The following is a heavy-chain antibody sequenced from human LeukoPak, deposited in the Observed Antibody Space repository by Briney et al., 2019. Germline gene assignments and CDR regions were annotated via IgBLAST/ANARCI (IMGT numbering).Heavy chain of an antibody. V-gene: IGHV3-30*18. CDR3: AKDHDYGDYGWYFDL. CDR2: VSYDGSNK. Sequence: GRSLRLSCAASGFTFSSYCMHWVRQAPGKGLEWVAVVSYDGSNKYYADSVKGRFTISRDNSKNTLYLQMNSLRAEDTAVYYCAKDHDYGDYGWYFDLWGRGTLVTVSS. J-gene: IGHJ2*01. CDR1: GFTFSSYC. D-gene: IGHD4-17*01.